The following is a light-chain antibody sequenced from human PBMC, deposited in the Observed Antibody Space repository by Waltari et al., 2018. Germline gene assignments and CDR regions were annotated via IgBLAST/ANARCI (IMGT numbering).Light chain of an antibody. Sequence: DIVMTQSPATLSLSPGERATLSCRASQSIGSSLAWYQQKPGQPPRLLIFDASSRATGIPARFSGSGSGTDFTLTISSLEPEDLAVYYCQQRSNPPAYTFGQGTKVEIK. V-gene: IGKV3-11*01. CDR1: QSIGSS. CDR2: DAS. CDR3: QQRSNPPAYT. J-gene: IGKJ2*01.